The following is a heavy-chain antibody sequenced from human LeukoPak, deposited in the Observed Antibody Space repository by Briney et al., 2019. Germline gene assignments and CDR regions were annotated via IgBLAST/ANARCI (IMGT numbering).Heavy chain of an antibody. CDR3: ARRGGYCSGGSCYPYNWFDP. V-gene: IGHV5-51*01. J-gene: IGHJ5*02. D-gene: IGHD2-15*01. Sequence: GESLKISCKGSGHSFNSYWIAWVRQMPGKGLEWMGIIYPGDSDTRYSPSFQGQVTNSADKSINTAYLQWSSLKASDTAMYYCARRGGYCSGGSCYPYNWFDPWGQGTLVTVSS. CDR2: IYPGDSDT. CDR1: GHSFNSYW.